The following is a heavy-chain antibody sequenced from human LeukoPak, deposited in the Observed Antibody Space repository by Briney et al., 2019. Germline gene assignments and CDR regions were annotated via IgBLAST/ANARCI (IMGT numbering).Heavy chain of an antibody. V-gene: IGHV4-34*01. J-gene: IGHJ4*02. CDR1: GGSFSGYY. CDR2: INHSGNT. CDR3: ARGEYSSGWLFDY. D-gene: IGHD6-19*01. Sequence: SETLSLTCAVYGGSFSGYYWSWIRQPPGKGLEWIGEINHSGNTNYNPSLKSRVTISVDTSKNQFSLKLSSVTAADTAVYYCARGEYSSGWLFDYWGQGTLVTVSS.